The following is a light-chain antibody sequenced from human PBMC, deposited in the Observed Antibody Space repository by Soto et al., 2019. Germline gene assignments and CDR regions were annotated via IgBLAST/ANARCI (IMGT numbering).Light chain of an antibody. CDR2: KVS. Sequence: EIVMTQTPLSAPVTLGQPASISCRSSQSLVHSDRNTYLSWFHQRPGHPPRLLIYKVSKRFSGVPDRFGGSGSGTYFTLKIDRVEADDVGLYYCMQLSHFPWTFGQGTKVEV. CDR3: MQLSHFPWT. J-gene: IGKJ1*01. CDR1: QSLVHSDRNTY. V-gene: IGKV2-24*01.